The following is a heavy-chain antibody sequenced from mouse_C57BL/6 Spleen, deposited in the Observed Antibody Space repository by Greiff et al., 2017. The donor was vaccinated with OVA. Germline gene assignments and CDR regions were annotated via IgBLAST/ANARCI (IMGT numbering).Heavy chain of an antibody. Sequence: VKLMESGPGLVAPSQSLSITCTVSGFSLTSYGVDWVRQSPGKGLEWLGVIWGVGSTNYNSALKSRLSISKDNSKSQVFLKMNSLQTDDTAMYYCARRLLDAMDYWGQGTSVTVSS. CDR3: ARRLLDAMDY. CDR1: GFSLTSYG. J-gene: IGHJ4*01. V-gene: IGHV2-6*01. CDR2: IWGVGST. D-gene: IGHD1-1*02.